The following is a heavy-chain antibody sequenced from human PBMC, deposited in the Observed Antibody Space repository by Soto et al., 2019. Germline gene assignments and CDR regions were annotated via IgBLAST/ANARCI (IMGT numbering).Heavy chain of an antibody. J-gene: IGHJ6*02. CDR3: ARDDEYSGNGMDV. Sequence: QVQLVESGGGVVQPGRSLTLSCAASGFTFSNNGMHWVRQAPGKGLEWVAVILNDGSNRYHADSVKDRFTISRDNSKNTLYLQMNSRSAEETAVYYCARDDEYSGNGMDVWGQGTTVTVS. CDR1: GFTFSNNG. V-gene: IGHV3-33*01. D-gene: IGHD3-10*01. CDR2: ILNDGSNR.